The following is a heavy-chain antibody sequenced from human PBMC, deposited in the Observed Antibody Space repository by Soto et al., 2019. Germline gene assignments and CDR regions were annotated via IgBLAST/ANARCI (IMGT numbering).Heavy chain of an antibody. CDR3: ARGDWLLLDRYYYYGMDV. J-gene: IGHJ6*02. Sequence: SETLSLTCAVYGGSFSGYYWSWIRQPPGKGLEWIGEINHSGSTNYNPSLKSRVTISVDTSKNQFSLKLSSVTAADTAVYYCARGDWLLLDRYYYYGMDVWGQGTTVTVSS. V-gene: IGHV4-34*01. CDR1: GGSFSGYY. CDR2: INHSGST. D-gene: IGHD3-9*01.